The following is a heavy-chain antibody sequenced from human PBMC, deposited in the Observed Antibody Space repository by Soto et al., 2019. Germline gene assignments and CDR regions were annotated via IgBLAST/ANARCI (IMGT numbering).Heavy chain of an antibody. CDR1: GYTFTSYY. D-gene: IGHD3-9*01. CDR2: INPSGGST. CDR3: AREWSYDILTGHNWFDP. Sequence: GASVKVSCKASGYTFTSYYMHWVRQAPGQGLEWMGIINPSGGSTSYAQKFQGRVTMTRDTSTSTVYMEPSSLRSEDTAVYYCAREWSYDILTGHNWFDPWGQGTLVTVSS. V-gene: IGHV1-46*01. J-gene: IGHJ5*02.